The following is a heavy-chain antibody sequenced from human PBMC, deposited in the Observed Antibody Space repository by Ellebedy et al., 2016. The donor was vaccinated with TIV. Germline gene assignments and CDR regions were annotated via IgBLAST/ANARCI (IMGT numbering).Heavy chain of an antibody. Sequence: MPSETLSLTCAVYGASFSDYYWTWIRQPPGKGLEWIGSIYYSGSTNYNPSLKSRVTISVDTSKNQFSLKLSSVTAADTAVYYCARQGHSSGWYVGEYYFDYWGQGTLVTVSS. V-gene: IGHV4-34*01. CDR2: IYYSGST. CDR1: GASFSDYY. J-gene: IGHJ4*02. CDR3: ARQGHSSGWYVGEYYFDY. D-gene: IGHD6-19*01.